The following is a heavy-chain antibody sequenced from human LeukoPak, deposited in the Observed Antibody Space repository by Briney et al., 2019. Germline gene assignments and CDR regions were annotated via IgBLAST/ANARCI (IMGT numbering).Heavy chain of an antibody. D-gene: IGHD6-19*01. CDR2: ISGSGGST. CDR1: GFTFSSYA. CDR3: AKVFHRTYIRIAVAGTRLDY. J-gene: IGHJ4*02. V-gene: IGHV3-23*01. Sequence: GGSLRLSCAASGFTFSSYAMSWVRRAPGRGLEWGSAISGSGGSTFYTDSVGGGFTISRDSPKNTLYLQMNTLRAEDTAVYYCAKVFHRTYIRIAVAGTRLDYWGQGPLVTASS.